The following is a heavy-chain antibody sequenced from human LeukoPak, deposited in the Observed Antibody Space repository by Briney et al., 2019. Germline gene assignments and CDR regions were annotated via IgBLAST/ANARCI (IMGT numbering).Heavy chain of an antibody. CDR1: GFTFSSYS. V-gene: IGHV3-21*01. CDR3: ATDIVVVPAAIRDY. D-gene: IGHD2-2*01. CDR2: ISSSSSYI. J-gene: IGHJ4*02. Sequence: GGSLRLSCAASGFTFSSYSMNWVRQSPGKGLEWVSSISSSSSYIYYADSVKGRFTISRDNAKNSLYLQMNSLRAEDTAVYYCATDIVVVPAAIRDYWGQGTLVTVSS.